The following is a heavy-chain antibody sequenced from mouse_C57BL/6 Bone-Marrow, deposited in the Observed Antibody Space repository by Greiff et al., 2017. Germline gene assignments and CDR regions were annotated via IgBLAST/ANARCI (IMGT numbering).Heavy chain of an antibody. CDR3: ATRGITFDY. CDR1: GFTFSSYG. Sequence: EVMLVESGGDLVKPGGSLKLSCAASGFTFSSYGMSWVRQTPDKRLEWVATISSGGSYTYYPDSVKGRFTISRDNAKNTLYLQMSSLKSDDTAMYYCATRGITFDYWGPGTTLTVSS. D-gene: IGHD1-3*01. CDR2: ISSGGSYT. J-gene: IGHJ2*01. V-gene: IGHV5-6*02.